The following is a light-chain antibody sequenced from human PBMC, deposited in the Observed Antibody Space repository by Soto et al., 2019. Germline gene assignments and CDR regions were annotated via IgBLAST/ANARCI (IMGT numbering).Light chain of an antibody. V-gene: IGKV3-20*01. CDR2: GAS. CDR1: QSVTSSY. J-gene: IGKJ5*01. Sequence: EIVLTQSPGTLSLSPGERATLSCRASQSVTSSYLAWYQHKSGQAPRLLIYGASSGATDIPDRFSGSGSGTGFTLTISRLEPEDFAVYYCQQYGSSPITFGQGKRLEIK. CDR3: QQYGSSPIT.